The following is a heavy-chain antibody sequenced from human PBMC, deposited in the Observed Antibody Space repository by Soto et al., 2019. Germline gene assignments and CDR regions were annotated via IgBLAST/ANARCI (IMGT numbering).Heavy chain of an antibody. CDR2: IYYSGST. Sequence: QLQLQESGPGLLQPSGTLSLTCTVSGASINSGTYYWGWIRQPPGKGLEWIGSIYYSGSTFYNPALKGRVTLSADTSKNQFSLKLNSVPAADTAVYYCASRLGYAFAMDVWGQGTTVTVSS. J-gene: IGHJ6*02. CDR3: ASRLGYAFAMDV. D-gene: IGHD5-12*01. V-gene: IGHV4-39*01. CDR1: GASINSGTYY.